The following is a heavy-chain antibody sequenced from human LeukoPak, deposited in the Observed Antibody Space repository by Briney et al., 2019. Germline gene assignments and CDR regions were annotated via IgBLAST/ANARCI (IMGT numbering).Heavy chain of an antibody. CDR3: ASSGYDPSGPLDY. CDR1: GGSISSSNW. CDR2: IYHSGST. Sequence: PSETLSLTCAVSGGSISSSNWWSWVRQPPGKGLEWIGEIYHSGSTNYNPSLKSRVTISVDKSKNQFSLKLSSVTAADTAVYYCASSGYDPSGPLDYWGQGTLVTVSS. D-gene: IGHD5-12*01. V-gene: IGHV4-4*02. J-gene: IGHJ4*02.